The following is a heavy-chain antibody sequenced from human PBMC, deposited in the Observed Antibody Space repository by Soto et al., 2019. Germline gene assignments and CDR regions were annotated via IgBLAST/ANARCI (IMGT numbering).Heavy chain of an antibody. CDR3: ARIPLSCSWFGFDP. D-gene: IGHD6-13*01. V-gene: IGHV2-26*01. Sequence: QVTLKESGPVLVKPTETLTLNCTVSGFSLSNARMGVSWIRQPPGKALEWLAHIFSNDEKSYSTSLKSRLTISNDTSKSQVVLTMTNMDPVDTATYYWARIPLSCSWFGFDPWGQGTLVTVSS. CDR2: IFSNDEK. CDR1: GFSLSNARMG. J-gene: IGHJ5*02.